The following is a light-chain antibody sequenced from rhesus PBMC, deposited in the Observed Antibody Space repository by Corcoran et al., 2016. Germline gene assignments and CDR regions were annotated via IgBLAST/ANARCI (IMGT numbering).Light chain of an antibody. CDR2: GVS. Sequence: DIVMTQTPLSLPVSPGEPASISCKSSQSLLDSDGYTCLDWYLQKPRQYPQFLILGVSNRFSGVPDRFSGSGSGTDFTLKISRVAVEDVGVYYCMQDKEFPFTFGPGTKLDIK. CDR1: QSLLDSDGYTC. J-gene: IGKJ3*01. CDR3: MQDKEFPFT. V-gene: IGKV2-90*01.